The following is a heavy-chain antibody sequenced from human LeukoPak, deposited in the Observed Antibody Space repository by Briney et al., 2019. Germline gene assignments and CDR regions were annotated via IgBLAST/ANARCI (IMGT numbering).Heavy chain of an antibody. V-gene: IGHV3-30*02. CDR2: IRYDGSSN. CDR1: GFTFSSYG. CDR3: AKDRIDYGGYEKPDY. D-gene: IGHD5-12*01. J-gene: IGHJ4*02. Sequence: GGSLRLSCAASGFTFSSYGMHWVRQAPGKGLEWVAFIRYDGSSNYYADSVKGRFTVSRDNSMNTLFLQMNSLRAEDTAEYYCAKDRIDYGGYEKPDYWGQGTLVTVSS.